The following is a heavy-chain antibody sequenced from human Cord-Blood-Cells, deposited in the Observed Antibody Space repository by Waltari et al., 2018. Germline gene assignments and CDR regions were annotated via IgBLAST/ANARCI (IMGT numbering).Heavy chain of an antibody. Sequence: QVQLQQWGAGLLKPSETLSLTCAVYGGSFSGYYWSWIRQPPGKGLEWIGEINHSGSTNDNPSLKSRVTISVDTSKNQFSLKLSSVTAADTAVYYCARDMGLSVVPAYDAFDIWGQGTMVTVSS. D-gene: IGHD2-2*01. J-gene: IGHJ3*02. CDR2: INHSGST. CDR3: ARDMGLSVVPAYDAFDI. CDR1: GGSFSGYY. V-gene: IGHV4-34*01.